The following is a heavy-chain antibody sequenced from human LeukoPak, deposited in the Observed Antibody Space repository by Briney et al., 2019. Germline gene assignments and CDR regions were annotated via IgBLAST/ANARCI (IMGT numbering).Heavy chain of an antibody. D-gene: IGHD6-19*01. Sequence: ASVKVSCKASGYTFTSYAMNWVRQAPGQGLEWMGWINTNTGNPTYAQGFTGRFVFSLDTSVSTAYLQISSLKAEDTALYYRAKAYSSGWFDYFDYWGQGTLVTVSS. CDR1: GYTFTSYA. V-gene: IGHV7-4-1*02. CDR3: AKAYSSGWFDYFDY. CDR2: INTNTGNP. J-gene: IGHJ4*02.